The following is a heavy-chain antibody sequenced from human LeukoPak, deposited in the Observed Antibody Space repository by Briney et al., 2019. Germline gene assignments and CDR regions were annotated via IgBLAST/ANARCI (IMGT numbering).Heavy chain of an antibody. D-gene: IGHD3-10*01. CDR2: INPNSGGT. CDR3: ARELWFGELTLDC. V-gene: IGHV1-2*06. CDR1: GGTFSSYA. J-gene: IGHJ4*02. Sequence: EASVKVSCKASGGTFSSYAISWVRQAPGQGLEWMGRINPNSGGTNYAQKFQGRVTMTRDTSISTAYMELSRLRSDDTAVYYCARELWFGELTLDCWGQGTLVTVSS.